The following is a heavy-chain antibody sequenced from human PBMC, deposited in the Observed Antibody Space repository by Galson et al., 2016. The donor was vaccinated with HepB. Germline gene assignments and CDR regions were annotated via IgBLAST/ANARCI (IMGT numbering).Heavy chain of an antibody. CDR3: ARHVHSSSSGANDF. V-gene: IGHV5-10-1*01. J-gene: IGHJ4*02. D-gene: IGHD3-22*01. Sequence: ITWVRQMPGKGLEWMGRIDPRDSYINYSPSFQGRVTISVDRSISAAYLQWSRLRASDTATFYCARHVHSSSSGANDFWGQGTLVTVSS. CDR2: IDPRDSYI.